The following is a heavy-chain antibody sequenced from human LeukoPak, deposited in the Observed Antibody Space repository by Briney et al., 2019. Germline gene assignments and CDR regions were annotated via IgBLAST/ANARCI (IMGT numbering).Heavy chain of an antibody. V-gene: IGHV3-21*01. CDR2: ILSNTAYT. J-gene: IGHJ5*02. Sequence: GGSLRLSCAASGFPFSSYSMNWVRQAPGKGLEWVSSILSNTAYTYYADSLKGRFTISRDNAKNSLYLQMNSLRAEDTAVYYCARAGWVGDQVGWFDPWGQGTLVTVSS. CDR3: ARAGWVGDQVGWFDP. D-gene: IGHD3-10*01. CDR1: GFPFSSYS.